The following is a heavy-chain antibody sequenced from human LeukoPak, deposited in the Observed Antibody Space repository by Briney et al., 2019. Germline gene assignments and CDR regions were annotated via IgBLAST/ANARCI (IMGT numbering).Heavy chain of an antibody. CDR2: IIDDGSST. V-gene: IGHV3-23*01. CDR1: GFTFSSYA. J-gene: IGHJ3*02. Sequence: GRSLRLSCAASGFTFSSYAMHWVRQAPGKGLEWVSAIIDDGSSTYYADSVKGRFSISRDNSKNTVYLQMNSLRAEDTAVYYCAKAHEYCSSTSCYSHAFDIWGQGTMVTVSS. D-gene: IGHD2-2*01. CDR3: AKAHEYCSSTSCYSHAFDI.